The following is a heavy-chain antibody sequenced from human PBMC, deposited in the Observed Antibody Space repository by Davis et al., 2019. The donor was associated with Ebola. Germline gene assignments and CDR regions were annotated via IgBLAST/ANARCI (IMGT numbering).Heavy chain of an antibody. V-gene: IGHV3-30-3*01. CDR3: ARDREQQLVFDY. CDR2: ISMDGSNK. CDR1: GITFTSYA. D-gene: IGHD6-13*01. Sequence: GESLKISCAASGITFTSYAMHWVRQAPGKGLEWVALISMDGSNKYYADSVKGRFTVSRDNSKNTLYLQMNSLRAEDTAVYYCARDREQQLVFDYWGQGTLVTVSS. J-gene: IGHJ4*02.